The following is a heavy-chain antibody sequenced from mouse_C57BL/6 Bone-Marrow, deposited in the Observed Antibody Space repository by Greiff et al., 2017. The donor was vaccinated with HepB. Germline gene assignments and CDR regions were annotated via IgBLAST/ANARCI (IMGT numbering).Heavy chain of an antibody. V-gene: IGHV3-6*01. Sequence: EVQRVESGPGLVKPSQSLSLTCSVTGYSITSGYYWNWIRQFPGNKLEWMGYISYDGSNNYNPSLKNRISITRDTSKNQFFLKLNSVTTEDTATYYCARGAVVHYYAMDYWGQGTSVTVSS. J-gene: IGHJ4*01. CDR1: GYSITSGYY. CDR3: ARGAVVHYYAMDY. D-gene: IGHD1-1*01. CDR2: ISYDGSN.